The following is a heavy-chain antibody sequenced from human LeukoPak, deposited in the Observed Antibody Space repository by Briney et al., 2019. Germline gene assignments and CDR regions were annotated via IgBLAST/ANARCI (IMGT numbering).Heavy chain of an antibody. CDR3: ARGLSWSSWSRFDY. D-gene: IGHD6-13*01. Sequence: PGGSLRLSCAASGFTFSSYAMSWVRQAPGKGLEWVSAISGSGGSTYYADSVKGRFTISRDNSKNTLYLQMNSLRAEDTAVYYGARGLSWSSWSRFDYWGEGALVTVSS. CDR1: GFTFSSYA. J-gene: IGHJ4*02. CDR2: ISGSGGST. V-gene: IGHV3-23*01.